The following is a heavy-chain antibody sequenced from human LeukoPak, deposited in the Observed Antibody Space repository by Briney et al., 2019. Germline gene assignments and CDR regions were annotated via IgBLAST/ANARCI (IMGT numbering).Heavy chain of an antibody. CDR1: GYTFTSYG. CDR2: ISAYNGNT. V-gene: IGHV1-18*01. CDR3: ARVRITIFGVVRNWFDP. D-gene: IGHD3-3*01. J-gene: IGHJ5*02. Sequence: GASVKVSCKASGYTFTSYGISWLRQAPGQGLEWMGWISAYNGNTNYAQKLQGRVTMTTDTSTSTAYMELRSLRSDDTAVYYCARVRITIFGVVRNWFDPWGQGTLVTVSS.